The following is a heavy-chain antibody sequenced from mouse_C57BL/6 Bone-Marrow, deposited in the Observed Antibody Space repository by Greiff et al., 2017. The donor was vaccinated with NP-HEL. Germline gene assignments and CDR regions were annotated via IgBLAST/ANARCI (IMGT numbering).Heavy chain of an antibody. CDR2: INPNYGTT. CDR3: AKSYYYGSSLYAMDY. Sequence: VHVKQSGPELVKPGASVKISCKASGYSFTDYNMNWVKQSNGKSLEWIGVINPNYGTTSYNQKFKGKATLTVDQSSSTAYMQLNSLTSEDSAVYYCAKSYYYGSSLYAMDYWGQGTSVTVSS. CDR1: GYSFTDYN. V-gene: IGHV1-39*01. D-gene: IGHD1-1*01. J-gene: IGHJ4*01.